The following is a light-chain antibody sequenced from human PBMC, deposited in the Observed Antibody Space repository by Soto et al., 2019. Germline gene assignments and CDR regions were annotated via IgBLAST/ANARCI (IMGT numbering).Light chain of an antibody. CDR2: SAS. CDR3: QKYNSALT. Sequence: DIQMTQSPSSLSASVGDRITITCRASQDIRNYLAWYQQKPGKVPKLLIYSASTLQSGVPSRFSGSGSGTDFTLTISSLQPEDVATYFCQKYNSALTFGQGTRLENK. CDR1: QDIRNY. V-gene: IGKV1-27*01. J-gene: IGKJ5*01.